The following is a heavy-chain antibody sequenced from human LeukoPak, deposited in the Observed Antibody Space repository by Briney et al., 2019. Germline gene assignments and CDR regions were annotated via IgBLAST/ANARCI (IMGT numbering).Heavy chain of an antibody. CDR3: ARESRDGYNLFPKTHYYFDY. CDR2: INPSGGST. J-gene: IGHJ4*02. Sequence: GVSVKVSCKASGYTFTSYYMHWVRQAPGQGLEWMGIINPSGGSTSYAQKFQGRVTMTRDTSTSTVYMELSSLRSEDTAVYYCARESRDGYNLFPKTHYYFDYWGQGTLVTVSS. V-gene: IGHV1-46*01. CDR1: GYTFTSYY. D-gene: IGHD5-24*01.